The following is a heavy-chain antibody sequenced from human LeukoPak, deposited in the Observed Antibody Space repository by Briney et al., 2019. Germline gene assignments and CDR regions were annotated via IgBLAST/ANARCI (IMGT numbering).Heavy chain of an antibody. V-gene: IGHV3-30-3*01. CDR2: ISYNGVNK. Sequence: GGSLRLSCAASGFTFSNFAMSWVRQAPGKGLEWVTLISYNGVNKYYADSVKGRFTISRDNSKNTLYLQMDSLRAEDTAVYYCARAKDGTNILDYWGQGTLVTVSS. CDR1: GFTFSNFA. J-gene: IGHJ4*02. CDR3: ARAKDGTNILDY. D-gene: IGHD5-24*01.